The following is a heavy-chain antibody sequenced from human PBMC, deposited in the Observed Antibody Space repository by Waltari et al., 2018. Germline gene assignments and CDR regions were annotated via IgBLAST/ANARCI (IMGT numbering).Heavy chain of an antibody. D-gene: IGHD5-18*01. CDR1: GNNFNSHY. J-gene: IGHJ6*02. CDR2: IYPGNSDI. CDR3: ARQNSYGYPYYGMDV. Sequence: EVQLDQSGAEVKKPGESLKIPCKDPGNNFNSHYLPWVRQTPGKGLEWMGIIYPGNSDIRYSPSFQGQVTFAADKSISAAYLQWSSLKASDTAIYYCARQNSYGYPYYGMDVWGPGTTVTVSS. V-gene: IGHV5-51*03.